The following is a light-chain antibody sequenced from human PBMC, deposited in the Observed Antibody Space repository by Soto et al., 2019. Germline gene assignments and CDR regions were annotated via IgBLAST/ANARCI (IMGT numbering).Light chain of an antibody. CDR3: QQYNSYPVT. V-gene: IGKV1-5*01. J-gene: IGKJ2*01. CDR2: DAS. Sequence: DIQMTQSPSTLSASVGDRVTITCRASQSISSWLAWYQQKPGKAPKLLIYDASSLESGVPSRFSGSGSGTEFPLTISSLQPDDFATYYCQQYNSYPVTFGQGPKLEIK. CDR1: QSISSW.